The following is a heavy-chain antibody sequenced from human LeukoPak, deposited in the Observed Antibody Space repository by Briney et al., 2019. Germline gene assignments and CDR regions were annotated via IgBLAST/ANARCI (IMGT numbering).Heavy chain of an antibody. CDR3: ARDFDPDY. V-gene: IGHV3-21*01. CDR2: ISSTGTYT. CDR1: GITFTSSS. Sequence: PGGSLRLSCAASGITFTSSSMTWVRQAPGKGLEWVSSISSTGTYTYFADSLKGRFTISRDNAKNSLYLQMNSLRAEDTAVYYCARDFDPDYWGQGTPVTVSS. J-gene: IGHJ4*02.